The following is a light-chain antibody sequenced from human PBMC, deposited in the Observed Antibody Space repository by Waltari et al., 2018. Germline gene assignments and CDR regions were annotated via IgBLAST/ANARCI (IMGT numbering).Light chain of an antibody. V-gene: IGKV1-39*01. CDR1: QRISSY. CDR3: QQTYSNFRT. J-gene: IGKJ1*01. CDR2: AAS. Sequence: DIQMTQSPSSRSASVGDSVTIACRASQRISSYLNWYQQKPGQAPKLLIYAASSLESGVPSRFSGSGFGTDFTLTINSLQPEDFAVYYCQQTYSNFRTFGQGTKVDVK.